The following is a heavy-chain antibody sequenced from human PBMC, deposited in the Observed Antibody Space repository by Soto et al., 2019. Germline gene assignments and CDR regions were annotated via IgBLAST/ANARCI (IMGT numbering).Heavy chain of an antibody. D-gene: IGHD6-19*01. CDR1: GFTFSSYA. CDR2: ISSNGGST. Sequence: VGSLRLSCSASGFTFSSYAMHWVRQAPGKGLEYVSAISSNGGSTYYADSVKGRFTISRDNSKNTLYLQMSSLRAEDTAVYYCVVLLAVAVFDYWGQGTLVTVSS. V-gene: IGHV3-64D*06. CDR3: VVLLAVAVFDY. J-gene: IGHJ4*02.